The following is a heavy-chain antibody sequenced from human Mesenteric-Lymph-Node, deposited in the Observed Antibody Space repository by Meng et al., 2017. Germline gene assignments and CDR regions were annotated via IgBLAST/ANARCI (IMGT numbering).Heavy chain of an antibody. CDR3: ARGSVAAILVVRYYYGMDV. J-gene: IGHJ6*02. CDR2: IYTSGST. CDR1: GGSISSGSYY. V-gene: IGHV4-61*02. Sequence: SETLSLTCTVSGGSISSGSYYWSWIRQPAGKGLEWIGRIYTSGSTNYNPSLKSRVTISVDTSKNQFSLKLISVTAADTAVYYCARGSVAAILVVRYYYGMDVWGQGTTVTVSS. D-gene: IGHD2-15*01.